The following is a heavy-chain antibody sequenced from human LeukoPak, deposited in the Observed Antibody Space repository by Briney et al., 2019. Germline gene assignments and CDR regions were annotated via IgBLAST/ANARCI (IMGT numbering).Heavy chain of an antibody. J-gene: IGHJ4*02. CDR1: GGTFSSYA. V-gene: IGHV1-69*13. D-gene: IGHD5-12*01. Sequence: ASVKVSCKASGGTFSSYAISWVRQAPGQGPEWMGGIIPIFGTANYAQKFQGGVTITADESTSTAYMELSSLRSEDTAVYYCARDGVGYSGYDFWYWGQGTLVTVSS. CDR2: IIPIFGTA. CDR3: ARDGVGYSGYDFWY.